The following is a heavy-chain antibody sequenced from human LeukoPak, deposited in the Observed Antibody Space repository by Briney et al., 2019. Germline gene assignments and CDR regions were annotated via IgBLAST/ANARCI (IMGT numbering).Heavy chain of an antibody. Sequence: ASVKVSCKASGYTFTSYGISWVRQAPGQGLEWMGWISAYNGNTNYAQKLQGGVTMTTDTSTSTAYMELRSLRSDDTAVYYCARGRYYYDLNWWEFDYWGQGTLVTVSS. D-gene: IGHD3-22*01. CDR2: ISAYNGNT. V-gene: IGHV1-18*01. CDR1: GYTFTSYG. J-gene: IGHJ4*02. CDR3: ARGRYYYDLNWWEFDY.